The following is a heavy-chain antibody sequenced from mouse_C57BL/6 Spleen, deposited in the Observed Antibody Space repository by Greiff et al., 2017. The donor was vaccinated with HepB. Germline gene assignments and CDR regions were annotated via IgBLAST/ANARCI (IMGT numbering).Heavy chain of an antibody. D-gene: IGHD2-5*01. V-gene: IGHV1-18*01. CDR2: INPNNGGT. J-gene: IGHJ4*01. CDR3: ARDYYSKEYYAMDY. Sequence: VQLQQSGPELVKPGASVKIPCKASGYTFTDYNMDWVKQSHGKSLEWIGDINPNNGGTIYNQKFKGKATLTVDKSSSTAYMELRSLTYEDTAVYDCARDYYSKEYYAMDYWGQGTSVTVSS. CDR1: GYTFTDYN.